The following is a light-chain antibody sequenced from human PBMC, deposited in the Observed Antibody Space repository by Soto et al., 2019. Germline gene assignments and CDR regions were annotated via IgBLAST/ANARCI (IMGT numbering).Light chain of an antibody. Sequence: DIQMTQSPSSVSASVGDTVTITCRASQGINNWLAWYQQKPGKAPKLLIYAASSLQSGVPSRFSGSGPGTEFTLSISSLQPEDFATYYCQEANNFPITFGGGTKVEIK. CDR2: AAS. CDR1: QGINNW. J-gene: IGKJ4*01. CDR3: QEANNFPIT. V-gene: IGKV1D-12*01.